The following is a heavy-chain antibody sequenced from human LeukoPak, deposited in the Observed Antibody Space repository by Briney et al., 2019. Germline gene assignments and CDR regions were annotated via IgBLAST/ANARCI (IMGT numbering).Heavy chain of an antibody. Sequence: GGSLRLSCAASGFTFSSYSMNWVRQAPGKGLEWVSSISSSSSYIYYADSVKGRFTISRDNAKNSLYLQMNSLRAEDTAVYYCARDLVTAVAGTHGYWGQGILVTVSS. CDR1: GFTFSSYS. CDR2: ISSSSSYI. J-gene: IGHJ4*02. V-gene: IGHV3-21*01. CDR3: ARDLVTAVAGTHGY. D-gene: IGHD6-19*01.